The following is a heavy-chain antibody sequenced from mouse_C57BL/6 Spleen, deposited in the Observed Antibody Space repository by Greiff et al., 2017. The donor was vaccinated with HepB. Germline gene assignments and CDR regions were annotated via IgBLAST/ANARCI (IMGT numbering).Heavy chain of an antibody. J-gene: IGHJ2*01. D-gene: IGHD1-1*01. CDR3: TRKGTVVAFDY. V-gene: IGHV1-15*01. CDR2: IDPETGGT. Sequence: QVHVKQSGAELVRPGASVTLSCKASGYTFTDYEMHWVKQTPVHGLEWIGAIDPETGGTAYNQKFKGKAILTADKSSSTAYMELRSLTSEDSAVYYCTRKGTVVAFDYWGQGTTLTVSS. CDR1: GYTFTDYE.